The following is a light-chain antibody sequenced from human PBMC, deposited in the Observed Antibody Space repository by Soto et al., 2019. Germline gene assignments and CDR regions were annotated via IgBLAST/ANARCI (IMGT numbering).Light chain of an antibody. CDR2: AAS. V-gene: IGKV1-5*01. Sequence: DIQMTQSPSTLSAPVGDRDTITCRASQSISSWLAWYQQKPGKAPKLLIYAASSLQSGVPSRFSGSGSGTEFTLTISSLQPDDFATYYCQHYNSYSEAFGQGTKVDIK. J-gene: IGKJ1*01. CDR1: QSISSW. CDR3: QHYNSYSEA.